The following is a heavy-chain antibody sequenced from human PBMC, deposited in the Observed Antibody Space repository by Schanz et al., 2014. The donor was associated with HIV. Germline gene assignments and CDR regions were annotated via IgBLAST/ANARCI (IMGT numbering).Heavy chain of an antibody. CDR1: GGTFRGYA. CDR3: ARASTRADISVFGPIDC. V-gene: IGHV1-69*17. D-gene: IGHD3-3*01. CDR2: IIPAVDIT. Sequence: QVQLMQSAAEVKRPGSSVKVSCKASGGTFRGYAISWVRLAPGQGLEWMGGIIPAVDITRYAQKFQGRLTITADKSTATAFMDLSSLRLDDTAVYYCARASTRADISVFGPIDCWGQGTLVAVSS. J-gene: IGHJ4*02.